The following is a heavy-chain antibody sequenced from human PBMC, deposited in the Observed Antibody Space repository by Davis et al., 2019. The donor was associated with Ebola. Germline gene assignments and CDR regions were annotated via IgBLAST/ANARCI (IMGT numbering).Heavy chain of an antibody. CDR3: ARLSPRGGTTIENYYYYGMDV. V-gene: IGHV4-39*01. J-gene: IGHJ6*02. CDR2: IYYSGST. CDR1: GGSISSYY. D-gene: IGHD1-1*01. Sequence: PSETLSLTCTVSGGSISSYYWGWIRQPPGKGLEWIGSIYYSGSTYYNPSLKSRVTISVDTSKNQFSQKLSSVTAADTAVYYCARLSPRGGTTIENYYYYGMDVWGQGTTVTVSS.